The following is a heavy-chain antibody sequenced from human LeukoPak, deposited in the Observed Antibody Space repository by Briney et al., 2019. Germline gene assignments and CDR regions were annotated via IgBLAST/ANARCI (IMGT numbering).Heavy chain of an antibody. D-gene: IGHD2-8*01. J-gene: IGHJ6*02. Sequence: GGSLRVSCEASGFTFNKFAMSWVRQALGKGPEWVSAIGSSGATTFYADSVKGRCTISRDNSKNTVYLEMNSLRAEDTAIYYCAKVSVGPLSRPTHVALYYGMDVWGQGTTVTVSS. CDR1: GFTFNKFA. CDR2: IGSSGATT. CDR3: AKVSVGPLSRPTHVALYYGMDV. V-gene: IGHV3-23*01.